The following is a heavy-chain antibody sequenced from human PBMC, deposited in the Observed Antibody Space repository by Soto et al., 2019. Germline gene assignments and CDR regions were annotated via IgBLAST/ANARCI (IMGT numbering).Heavy chain of an antibody. CDR1: GFTFSSYA. J-gene: IGHJ4*02. D-gene: IGHD3-10*01. CDR3: AKAGDYYGSGSYDY. Sequence: GESLKISCAASGFTFSSYAMSWVRQAPGKGLEWVSAISGSGGSTYYADSVKGRFTISRDNSKNTLYLQMNSLRAEDTAVYYCAKAGDYYGSGSYDYWGQGTLVTVSS. V-gene: IGHV3-23*01. CDR2: ISGSGGST.